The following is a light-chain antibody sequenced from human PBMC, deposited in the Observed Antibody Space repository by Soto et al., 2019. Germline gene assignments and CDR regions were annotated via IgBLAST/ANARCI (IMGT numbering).Light chain of an antibody. V-gene: IGKV1-33*01. CDR2: DAS. CDR3: QQYDNLPLT. CDR1: HDIRNS. Sequence: IQMTQSPSSLSASIGDRVTITCHASHDIRNSLNWYQQTPGKPPKLLISDASNLEAGVPSRFSASGFGTDFSFTIISLHPEDVATYCCQQYDNLPLTFGGGTKVEI. J-gene: IGKJ4*01.